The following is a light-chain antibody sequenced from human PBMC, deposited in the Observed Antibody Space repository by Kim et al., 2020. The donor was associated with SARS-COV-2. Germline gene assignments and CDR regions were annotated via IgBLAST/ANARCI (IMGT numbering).Light chain of an antibody. Sequence: GQSITISCSGTRSDIGAYDFVSWYQQHPGKAPRLIIYDVYKRPLGVSNRFSASKSANTASLIISGLQTEDEGDYYCSSYATIAIVVFGPGTKVTVL. J-gene: IGLJ1*01. CDR3: SSYATIAIVV. CDR1: RSDIGAYDF. CDR2: DVY. V-gene: IGLV2-14*03.